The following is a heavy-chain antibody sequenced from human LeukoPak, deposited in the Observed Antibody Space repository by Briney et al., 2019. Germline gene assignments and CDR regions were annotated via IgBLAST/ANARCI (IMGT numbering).Heavy chain of an antibody. V-gene: IGHV4-59*11. CDR3: ARLLNNDNAGDPDTFDM. J-gene: IGHJ3*02. D-gene: IGHD2-21*02. Sequence: SETLSLTCTVSGGSISSHYWSWIRQSPERGLEWIGFIYYTGTTRYNPSLRGRVTMSVDSSRNHFSLMLTSMTAADTALYYCARLLNNDNAGDPDTFDMWGQGTMVTVSS. CDR2: IYYTGTT. CDR1: GGSISSHY.